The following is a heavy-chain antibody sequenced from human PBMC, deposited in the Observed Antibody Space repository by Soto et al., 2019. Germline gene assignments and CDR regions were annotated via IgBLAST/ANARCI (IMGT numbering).Heavy chain of an antibody. D-gene: IGHD3-10*01. CDR2: ISPYKGNT. Sequence: QVQLVQSGAEVKKPGASVKVSCKASGYTFSSIGISWLRHTPGHGLEWMGWISPYKGNTHYAQGLQGRVTMTPDTSTSTAYMELRSLRSDDTAVYYCARDLDASGSYYTDYWGQGTLVPVAS. CDR3: ARDLDASGSYYTDY. CDR1: GYTFSSIG. V-gene: IGHV1-18*01. J-gene: IGHJ4*02.